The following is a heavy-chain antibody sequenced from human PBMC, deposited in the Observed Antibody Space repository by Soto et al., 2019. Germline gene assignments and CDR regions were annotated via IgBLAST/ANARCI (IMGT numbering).Heavy chain of an antibody. CDR2: IYHTGSA. CDR3: ARGVGTTMAHYFDY. CDR1: GGSLSSGGYS. V-gene: IGHV4-30-2*01. J-gene: IGHJ4*02. D-gene: IGHD5-18*01. Sequence: SETLSLTCAFSGGSLSSGGYSWSWIRHPPGRGLEYIGYIYHTGSAYFHPSLKSRVTMSVDNSKNQFSLNLNSVTAADTAVYYCARGVGTTMAHYFDYWGQAALVTVSS.